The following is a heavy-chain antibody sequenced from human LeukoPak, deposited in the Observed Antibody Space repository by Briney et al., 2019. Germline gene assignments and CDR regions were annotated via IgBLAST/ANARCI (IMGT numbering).Heavy chain of an antibody. Sequence: PSETLSLTCTVSGGSISSSSYYWGWIRQPPGKGLEWIGSIYYSGSTYYNPSLKSRVTTSVDTSKNQFSLKLSSVTAADTAVYYCAISARPRFDYWGQGTLVTVSS. D-gene: IGHD6-6*01. CDR1: GGSISSSSYY. CDR3: AISARPRFDY. J-gene: IGHJ4*02. V-gene: IGHV4-39*01. CDR2: IYYSGST.